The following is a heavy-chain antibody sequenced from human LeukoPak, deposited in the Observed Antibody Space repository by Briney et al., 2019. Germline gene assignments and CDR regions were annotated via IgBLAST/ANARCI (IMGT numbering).Heavy chain of an antibody. Sequence: SETLSLTCAVSSGSISSSDWWSWVRQPPGTGLEWIGEIYQSGSANYNPSLKSRVTISIDKSKNQFSLKLTSVTVADTAVYYCARNYCSAGRCYWYFDLWGRGTLVTVPS. J-gene: IGHJ2*01. D-gene: IGHD2-15*01. CDR3: ARNYCSAGRCYWYFDL. V-gene: IGHV4-4*02. CDR2: IYQSGSA. CDR1: SGSISSSDW.